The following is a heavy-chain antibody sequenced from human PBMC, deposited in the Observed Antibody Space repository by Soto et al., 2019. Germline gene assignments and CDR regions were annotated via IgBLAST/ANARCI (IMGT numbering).Heavy chain of an antibody. D-gene: IGHD3-10*01. CDR2: IWHDGSHK. J-gene: IGHJ6*02. CDR1: GFGLGDYG. CDR3: ARDRGQNDGMDV. Sequence: QVQLVESGGGVVQPGGSLRLSCAASGFGLGDYGMHWVRQAPGKGLEWVAVIWHDGSHKESADSVKGRFTISRDNTKHTLFLQMSSLRPEDTAVYYCARDRGQNDGMDVWGQGTTVTVAS. V-gene: IGHV3-33*01.